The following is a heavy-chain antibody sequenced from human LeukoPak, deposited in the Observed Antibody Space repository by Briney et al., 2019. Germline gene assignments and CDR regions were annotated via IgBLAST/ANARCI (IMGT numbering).Heavy chain of an antibody. J-gene: IGHJ5*01. CDR2: ISSSTIYT. CDR1: GFTFSSYS. CDR3: ARDLHFYDRTIDS. D-gene: IGHD3-22*01. Sequence: GGSLRLSCAASGFTFSSYSMNWVRQAPGKGLEWVSFISSSTIYTYYSDSVKGRFTISRDNAKNSLYLQMNSLRAEDTAVYYCARDLHFYDRTIDSWGQGTLVTVSS. V-gene: IGHV3-21*01.